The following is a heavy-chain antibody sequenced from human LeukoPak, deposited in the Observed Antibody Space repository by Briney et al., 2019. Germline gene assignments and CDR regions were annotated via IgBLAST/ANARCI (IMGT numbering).Heavy chain of an antibody. V-gene: IGHV3-23*01. CDR1: RLTFSNYV. J-gene: IGHJ6*02. Sequence: TGGSLRLSCAASRLTFSNYVMGWVRQAPGKGLECVSAISGDGRITYYADSVKGRFTISRENSKNTLYLQMNSLRAEDTAIYYCARVSGRIQVWPQPFGDGLDVWGQGTTVTVPS. D-gene: IGHD3-10*01. CDR2: ISGDGRIT. CDR3: ARVSGRIQVWPQPFGDGLDV.